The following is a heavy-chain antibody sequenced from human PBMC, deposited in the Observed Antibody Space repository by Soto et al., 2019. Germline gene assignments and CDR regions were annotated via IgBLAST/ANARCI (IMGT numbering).Heavy chain of an antibody. D-gene: IGHD5-18*01. CDR2: ITSTGDRA. J-gene: IGHJ4*02. Sequence: EVQLLESGGGSVQPGGSLRLSCAASGFTFSSYAMSWVRQAPGKGLEWVSSITSTGDRAYYADSVKGRFTVSRDNSKNTLYLQMNSLRAEDTAVYYCAKYYMVTRSPFDYWGQGTLVTVSS. V-gene: IGHV3-23*01. CDR3: AKYYMVTRSPFDY. CDR1: GFTFSSYA.